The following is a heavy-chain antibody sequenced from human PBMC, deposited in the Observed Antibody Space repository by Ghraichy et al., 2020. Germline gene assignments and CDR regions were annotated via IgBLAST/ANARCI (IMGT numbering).Heavy chain of an antibody. CDR3: AATIGATPPRT. Sequence: SETLSLTCSVTGGTISSYFWTWVRQPPGKPPEWVGHISHTGATDYNPSLKTPVTISIDTSKMQFSLQLTSVTAADTAMYYCAATIGATPPRTWGPGILVTVS. J-gene: IGHJ5*01. D-gene: IGHD1-26*01. CDR1: GGTISSYF. CDR2: ISHTGAT. V-gene: IGHV4-59*03.